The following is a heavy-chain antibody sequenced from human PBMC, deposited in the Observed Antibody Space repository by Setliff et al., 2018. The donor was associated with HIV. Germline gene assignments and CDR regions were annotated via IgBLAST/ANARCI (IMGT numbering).Heavy chain of an antibody. J-gene: IGHJ6*03. CDR1: GGSISSGGYY. V-gene: IGHV4-31*03. CDR2: IYYSGST. CDR3: ARGLVVVTDSDYDTNYYYYCYMDV. D-gene: IGHD5-12*01. Sequence: PSETLSLTCTVSGGSISSGGYYWSWIRQHPGKGLEWIGYIYYSGSTYYNPSLKSRVTISIDTSKNQFSLKLSSVTAADTAVYYCARGLVVVTDSDYDTNYYYYCYMDVWGKGTTVTVSS.